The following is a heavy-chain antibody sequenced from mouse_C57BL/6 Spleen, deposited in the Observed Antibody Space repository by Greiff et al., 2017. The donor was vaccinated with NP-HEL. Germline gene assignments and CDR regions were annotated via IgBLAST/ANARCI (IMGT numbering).Heavy chain of an antibody. CDR1: GYTFTSYW. J-gene: IGHJ4*01. CDR3: AGYYSKGGSHYAMDY. CDR2: IHPNSGST. Sequence: QVQLQQPGAELVKPGASVKLSCKASGYTFTSYWMHWVKQRPGQGLEWIGMIHPNSGSTNYNEKFKSKATLTVDKSSSTAYMQLSSLTSEDSAVYYCAGYYSKGGSHYAMDYWGQGTSVTVSS. D-gene: IGHD2-5*01. V-gene: IGHV1-64*01.